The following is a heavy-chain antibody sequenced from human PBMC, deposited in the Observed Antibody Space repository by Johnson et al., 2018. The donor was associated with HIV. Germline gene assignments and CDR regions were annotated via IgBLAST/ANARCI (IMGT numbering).Heavy chain of an antibody. Sequence: QVQLVESGGGVVQPGRSLRLSCAASGFTFSNYAMHWVRQAPGKGLEWVAVISYDGSNKYYADSTEGRITTYRDNSKNPLYLQMNSLRADDTAVYYCARGDYVILTGYAFDIWGQGTMVTVSS. V-gene: IGHV3-30-3*01. D-gene: IGHD3-9*01. CDR1: GFTFSNYA. J-gene: IGHJ3*02. CDR2: ISYDGSNK. CDR3: ARGDYVILTGYAFDI.